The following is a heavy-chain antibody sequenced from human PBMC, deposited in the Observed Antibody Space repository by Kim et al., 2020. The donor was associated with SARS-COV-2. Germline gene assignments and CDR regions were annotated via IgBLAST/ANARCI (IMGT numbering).Heavy chain of an antibody. J-gene: IGHJ4*02. CDR3: ARDFTSSCSGLFVY. CDR1: GFTFSSHW. Sequence: GGSLRLSCAASGFTFSSHWMSWVRQAPGKGLEWVANIKQDGSEKNYVDSVKGRFTISRDNANNSLYLHMNSLRAEDTAVYYGARDFTSSCSGLFVYWGQG. D-gene: IGHD6-13*01. CDR2: IKQDGSEK. V-gene: IGHV3-7*01.